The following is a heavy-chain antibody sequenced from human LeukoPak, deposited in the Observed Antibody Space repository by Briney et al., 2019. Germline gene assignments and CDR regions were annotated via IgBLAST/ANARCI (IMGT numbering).Heavy chain of an antibody. CDR3: ARGLTYYYYYYMDV. CDR2: ISAYNGNT. J-gene: IGHJ6*03. CDR1: GYTFTSYG. V-gene: IGHV1-18*01. Sequence: ASVKVSCKASGYTFTSYGISWVRQAPGQGLEWMGWISAYNGNTNYAQKLQGRVTMTTDTSTSTAYMELSSLRSEDTAVYYCARGLTYYYYYYMDVWGKGTTVTISS.